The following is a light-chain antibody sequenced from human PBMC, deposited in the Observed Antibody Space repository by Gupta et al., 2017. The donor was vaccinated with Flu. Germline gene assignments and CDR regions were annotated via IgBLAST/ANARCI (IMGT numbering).Light chain of an antibody. CDR3: QAGDSSNSVG. Sequence: SSALTQLPSVSASPGQTASIICSGDKLGNYFASWYQQKTVQSPVLVIYQDNKRPAGIPGRFSGSNSGNTATLTISETQVMDEADYYGQAGDSSNSVGFGGGTKLTVL. J-gene: IGLJ2*01. CDR2: QDN. V-gene: IGLV3-1*01. CDR1: KLGNYF.